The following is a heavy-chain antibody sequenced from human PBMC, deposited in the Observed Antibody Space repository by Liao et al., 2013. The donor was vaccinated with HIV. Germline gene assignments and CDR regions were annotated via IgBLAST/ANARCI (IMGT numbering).Heavy chain of an antibody. V-gene: IGHV4-30-2*05. CDR2: IYHSGST. CDR1: GGSLSSGGYS. Sequence: QVQLQQAGPGLVKPSETLSLTCAVSGGSLSSGGYSWNWIRQPPGKGLEWIGYIYHSGSTYYNPSLKGRVFISLDTSKNQFFLKLSSVTAADTAVYYCARGDNGFWSGSHYYFYYMDVWGKGTTVTVSS. D-gene: IGHD3-3*01. J-gene: IGHJ6*03. CDR3: ARGDNGFWSGSHYYFYYMDV.